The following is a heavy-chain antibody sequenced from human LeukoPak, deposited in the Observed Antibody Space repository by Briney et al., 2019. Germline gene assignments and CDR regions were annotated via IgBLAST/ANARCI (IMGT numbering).Heavy chain of an antibody. CDR2: IYPSDSDT. D-gene: IGHD5-24*01. Sequence: GESLKISCQGFGYSFSTYWVGWVRQMPGKGLEWMGLIYPSDSDTIYSPSFQGKVTISADKSINTAYLQWSSLKASDTAMYYCARQPGKELGTIRGAFDIWGQGTMVSVSS. J-gene: IGHJ3*02. CDR3: ARQPGKELGTIRGAFDI. CDR1: GYSFSTYW. V-gene: IGHV5-51*01.